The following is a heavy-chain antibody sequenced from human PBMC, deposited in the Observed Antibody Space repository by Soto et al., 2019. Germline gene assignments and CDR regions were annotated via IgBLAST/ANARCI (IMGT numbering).Heavy chain of an antibody. D-gene: IGHD7-27*01. CDR2: IYNSAKT. CDR3: ARFNWGSFYFDY. J-gene: IGHJ4*02. V-gene: IGHV4-39*01. CDR1: GGSISSRSYY. Sequence: QLQLQESGPGLVKPSETLSLTCTVSGGSISSRSYYWGWIRQPPGKGLEWIGNIYNSAKTYYNPSLESRTTISADTSTNQFSLKLTSVTAADTALYYCARFNWGSFYFDYWGQGTLVTVSS.